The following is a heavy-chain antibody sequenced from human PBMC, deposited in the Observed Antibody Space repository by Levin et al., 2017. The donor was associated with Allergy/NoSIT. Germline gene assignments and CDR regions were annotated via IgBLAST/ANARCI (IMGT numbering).Heavy chain of an antibody. J-gene: IGHJ2*01. CDR3: ARGHLGYCSGGSCNEWYFDR. CDR2: IYSGGST. Sequence: GGSLRLSCAASGFTVSSNYMSWVRQAPGKGLEWVSVIYSGGSTYYADSVKGRFTISRDNSKNTLYLQMNSLRAEDTAVYYCARGHLGYCSGGSCNEWYFDRWGRGTLVTVAS. D-gene: IGHD2-15*01. V-gene: IGHV3-53*01. CDR1: GFTVSSNY.